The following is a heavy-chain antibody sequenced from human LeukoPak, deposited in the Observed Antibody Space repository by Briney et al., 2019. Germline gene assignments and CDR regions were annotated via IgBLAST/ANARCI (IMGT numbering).Heavy chain of an antibody. V-gene: IGHV1-2*02. CDR2: INPNSGAT. CDR1: GYTFTGYY. J-gene: IGHJ5*02. D-gene: IGHD1-1*01. CDR3: ARTGTPTADWFDP. Sequence: ASVKVSCRASGYTFTGYYMHWVRQAPGQGLEWMGWINPNSGATNYAQNFQGRVTMTRDMSISTAYMELSRLRTDDTAFYYCARTGTPTADWFDPWGQGTLVTVSS.